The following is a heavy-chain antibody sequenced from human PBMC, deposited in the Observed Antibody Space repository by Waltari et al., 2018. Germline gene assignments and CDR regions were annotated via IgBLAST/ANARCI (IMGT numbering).Heavy chain of an antibody. Sequence: EVQLVESGGVVVQPGGSLSLSCAASGFTFDDYTMHWVRQAQGKGVEWVSLISWDGGSTYYADSVKGRFTISRDNSKNSLYLQMNSLRTEDTALYYCAKGYFDFFDYWGQGTLVTVSS. D-gene: IGHD3-9*01. V-gene: IGHV3-43*01. J-gene: IGHJ4*02. CDR3: AKGYFDFFDY. CDR1: GFTFDDYT. CDR2: ISWDGGST.